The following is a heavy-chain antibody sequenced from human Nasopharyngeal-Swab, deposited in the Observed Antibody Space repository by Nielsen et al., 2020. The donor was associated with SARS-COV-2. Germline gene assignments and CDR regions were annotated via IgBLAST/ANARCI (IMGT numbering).Heavy chain of an antibody. CDR3: ATGEPYVWGSYRYDY. D-gene: IGHD3-16*02. Sequence: ASVKVSCKASGYTFTSYGISWVRQAPGQGLEWMGWISAYNGNTNYAQKLQGRVTMTTDTSTSTAYMELRSLRSEDTAVYYCATGEPYVWGSYRYDYWGQGTLVTVSS. CDR2: ISAYNGNT. J-gene: IGHJ4*02. V-gene: IGHV1-18*01. CDR1: GYTFTSYG.